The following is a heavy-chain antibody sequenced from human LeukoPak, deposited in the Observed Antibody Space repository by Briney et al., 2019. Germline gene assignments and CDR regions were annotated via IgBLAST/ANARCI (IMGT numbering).Heavy chain of an antibody. V-gene: IGHV3-30*18. Sequence: PGGSLRLSCAASGFTVSSNYMSWVRQAPGKGLEWVAVISYDGSNKYYADSVKGRFTISRDNSKNTLYLQMNSLRAEDTAVYYCAKVSRYGSGSWSSYYYYGMDVWGQGTTVTVSS. J-gene: IGHJ6*02. CDR2: ISYDGSNK. CDR1: GFTVSSNY. D-gene: IGHD3-10*01. CDR3: AKVSRYGSGSWSSYYYYGMDV.